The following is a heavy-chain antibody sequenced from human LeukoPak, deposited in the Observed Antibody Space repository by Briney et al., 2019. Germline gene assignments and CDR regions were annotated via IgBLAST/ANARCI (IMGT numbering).Heavy chain of an antibody. D-gene: IGHD3-16*02. Sequence: ASVKVSCKASGYTFTSYAISWVRQAPGQGLEWMGRIIPIFGTANYAQKFQGRVTITTDESTSTAYMELSSLRSEDTAVYYCARDSFRLRLGELSESPPWLADYWGQGTLVTVSS. J-gene: IGHJ4*02. CDR1: GYTFTSYA. CDR3: ARDSFRLRLGELSESPPWLADY. CDR2: IIPIFGTA. V-gene: IGHV1-69*05.